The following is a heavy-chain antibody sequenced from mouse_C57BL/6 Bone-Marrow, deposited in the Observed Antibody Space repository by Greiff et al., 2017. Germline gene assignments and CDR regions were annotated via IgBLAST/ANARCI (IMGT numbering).Heavy chain of an antibody. V-gene: IGHV3-6*01. CDR1: GYSITSGYY. Sequence: EVKLQQSGPGLVKPSQSLSLTCSVTGYSITSGYYWNWIRQFPGNKLEWMGYISYDGSNNYNPSLKNRISITRDTSKNQFFLKLNSVTTEDTATYYCARGRLNWGQGTTLTVSS. CDR2: ISYDGSN. J-gene: IGHJ2*01. CDR3: ARGRLN.